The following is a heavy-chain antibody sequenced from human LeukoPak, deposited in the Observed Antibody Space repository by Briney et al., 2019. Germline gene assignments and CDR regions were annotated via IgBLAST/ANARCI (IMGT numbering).Heavy chain of an antibody. CDR1: GYTFTGYY. Sequence: ASVKVSCKASGYTFTGYYMHWVRQAPGQGLEWMGWINPNSGGTNYAQKFQGRVTMTRDTSISTAYMELSRLRSGDTAVYYCARGPRGYSYGLLIAYDYWGQGTLVTVSS. CDR2: INPNSGGT. D-gene: IGHD5-18*01. J-gene: IGHJ4*02. V-gene: IGHV1-2*02. CDR3: ARGPRGYSYGLLIAYDY.